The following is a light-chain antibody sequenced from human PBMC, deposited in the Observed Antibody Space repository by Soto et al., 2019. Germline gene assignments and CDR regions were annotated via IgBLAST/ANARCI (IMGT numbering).Light chain of an antibody. CDR2: GAS. CDR3: QQYYRWPLT. J-gene: IGKJ4*01. V-gene: IGKV3-15*01. CDR1: ESIDSN. Sequence: IVMTQSPATLSVSPGERATLSCRASESIDSNLAWYQQKPGQAPRLLIYGASTRASDIPARFSGTGSGAEFTLTISSLQSEDFAVYSCQQYYRWPLTFGGGTKV.